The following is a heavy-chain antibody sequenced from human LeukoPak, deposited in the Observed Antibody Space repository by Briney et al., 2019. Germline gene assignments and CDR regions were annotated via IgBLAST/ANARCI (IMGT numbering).Heavy chain of an antibody. V-gene: IGHV3-48*02. CDR2: ISPSSSTT. D-gene: IGHD6-19*01. Sequence: GGSLRLSCAASGFTFSSYNMNWVRQAPGKGLEWISYISPSSSTTYYADSVKGRFTISRDNAKNSLYLQMNSLRDEDTAVYYCARMRSGWYVDYWGQEPWSPSPQ. J-gene: IGHJ4*01. CDR1: GFTFSSYN. CDR3: ARMRSGWYVDY.